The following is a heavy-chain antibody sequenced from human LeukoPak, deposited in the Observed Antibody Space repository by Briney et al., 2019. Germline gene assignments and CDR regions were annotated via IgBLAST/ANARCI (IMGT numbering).Heavy chain of an antibody. CDR1: GYTFTSYG. V-gene: IGHV1-18*01. CDR3: ARDLGLTYYYDSSGYSPFDY. J-gene: IGHJ4*02. D-gene: IGHD3-22*01. CDR2: ISAYNGNT. Sequence: ASVKVSCKASGYTFTSYGISWVRQAPGQGLEWMGWISAYNGNTNYAQKLQGRVTMTTDTSTSTAYMELRSLRSDDTAVYYCARDLGLTYYYDSSGYSPFDYWGQGTLVTVSS.